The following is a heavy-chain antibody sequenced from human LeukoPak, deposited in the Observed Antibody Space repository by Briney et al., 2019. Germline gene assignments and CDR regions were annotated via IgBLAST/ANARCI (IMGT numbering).Heavy chain of an antibody. V-gene: IGHV3-23*01. Sequence: GGSLRLSCAASGFTFTSYAMSWVRQAPGKGLEWVSTISDSSDRTYYADSVKGRFTISRDNSKNTLYLQMNSLRADDTAVYYCAREEMAVSGYFDYWSQGILVTVSS. CDR3: AREEMAVSGYFDY. D-gene: IGHD5-24*01. J-gene: IGHJ4*02. CDR2: ISDSSDRT. CDR1: GFTFTSYA.